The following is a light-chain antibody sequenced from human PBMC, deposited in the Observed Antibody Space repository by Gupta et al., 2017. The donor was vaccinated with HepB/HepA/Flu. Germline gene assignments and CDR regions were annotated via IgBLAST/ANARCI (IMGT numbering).Light chain of an antibody. CDR3: QQYGSSPNT. V-gene: IGKV3-20*01. Sequence: ELVLTQSPGTLPLSPGERATLSCRASQSVSSSYLAWYQQKPGQAPRLLIYGASSRATGIPDRFSGSGSGTDFTLTISRLEPEDFAVYYCQQYGSSPNTFGQGTKLEIK. J-gene: IGKJ2*01. CDR2: GAS. CDR1: QSVSSSY.